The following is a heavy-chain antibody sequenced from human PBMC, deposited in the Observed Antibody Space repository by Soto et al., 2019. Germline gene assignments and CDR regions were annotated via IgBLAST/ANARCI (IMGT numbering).Heavy chain of an antibody. CDR2: IIPIFGTA. Sequence: SVKVSCKASGGTFSSYGISWVRQAPGQGLEWMGGIIPIFGTANYAQKFQGRVTITADESTSTAYMELSSLRSEDTAVYYCARVVPGAEAWFGPWGQGTLVTVSS. J-gene: IGHJ5*02. CDR1: GGTFSSYG. CDR3: ARVVPGAEAWFGP. V-gene: IGHV1-69*13. D-gene: IGHD2-2*01.